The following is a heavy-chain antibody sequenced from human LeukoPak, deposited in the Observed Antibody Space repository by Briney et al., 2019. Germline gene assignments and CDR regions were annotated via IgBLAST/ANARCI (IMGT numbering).Heavy chain of an antibody. CDR1: GFTFSYYS. J-gene: IGHJ4*02. D-gene: IGHD4-17*01. V-gene: IGHV3-21*01. CDR3: ARAGGGVYGDYDPARYYFDF. Sequence: GGSLRLSCTPSGFTFSYYSMNWVRQAPGKGLEWVSSISSSGSYIYYADLVRGRFIISRDNAKNSLYLQMNSLRAEDTAVYYCARAGGGVYGDYDPARYYFDFWGQGSLVTVSS. CDR2: ISSSGSYI.